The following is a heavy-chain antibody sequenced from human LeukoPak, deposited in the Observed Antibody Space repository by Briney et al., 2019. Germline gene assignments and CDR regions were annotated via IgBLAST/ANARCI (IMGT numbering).Heavy chain of an antibody. J-gene: IGHJ4*02. D-gene: IGHD5-12*01. Sequence: GGSLRHSCAASGFTFTTYWMQWVRQAPGKGLEWVANINPDGSERYYVDSVKGRFTISRDNAKNSLYLQMNSLRAEDSAVYYCVRSIVAVAYWGQGTLVTVSS. CDR2: INPDGSER. CDR3: VRSIVAVAY. CDR1: GFTFTTYW. V-gene: IGHV3-7*01.